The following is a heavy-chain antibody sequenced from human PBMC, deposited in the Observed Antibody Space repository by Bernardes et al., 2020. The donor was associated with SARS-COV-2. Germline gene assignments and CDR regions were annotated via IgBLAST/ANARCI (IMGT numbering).Heavy chain of an antibody. Sequence: GVSLRLSCAASGFTFSTYSMNWVRQAPGKGLVWGSYIRTSSSPLYYADSVNGRFTISRDNAKNSVFLDMTSLRAEDTAVYYCVREGPNVYDTSGYFAYWGQGALVTVSS. D-gene: IGHD3-22*01. CDR1: GFTFSTYS. CDR2: IRTSSSPL. CDR3: VREGPNVYDTSGYFAY. J-gene: IGHJ4*02. V-gene: IGHV3-48*01.